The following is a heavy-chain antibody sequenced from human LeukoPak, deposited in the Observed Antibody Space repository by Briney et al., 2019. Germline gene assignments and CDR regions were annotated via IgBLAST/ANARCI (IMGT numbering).Heavy chain of an antibody. CDR2: IKQDGSEK. Sequence: ETLSLTCAVSGGSISSGGYSWSWVRQAPGKGLEWVANIKQDGSEKYYVDSVKGRFTISRDNAKNSVYLQMNRLRVEDTAVYYCARRSYRGVIGVYYYYYMDVWGKGTPVTVSS. J-gene: IGHJ6*03. D-gene: IGHD3-16*02. CDR3: ARRSYRGVIGVYYYYYMDV. V-gene: IGHV3-7*01. CDR1: GGSISSGGYS.